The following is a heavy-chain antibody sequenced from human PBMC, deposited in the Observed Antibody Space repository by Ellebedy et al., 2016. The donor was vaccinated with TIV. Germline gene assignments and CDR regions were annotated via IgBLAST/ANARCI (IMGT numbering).Heavy chain of an antibody. CDR3: ARGASGSYPLPLDY. D-gene: IGHD1-26*01. CDR2: ISAYNGNT. J-gene: IGHJ4*02. V-gene: IGHV1-18*01. CDR1: GYSFTAYH. Sequence: ASVKVSCXASGYSFTAYHIHWVRQAPGQGLEWMGWISAYNGNTNYAQKLQGRVTMTTDTSTSTAYMDLRSLRSDDTAVYYCARGASGSYPLPLDYWGQGTLVTVSS.